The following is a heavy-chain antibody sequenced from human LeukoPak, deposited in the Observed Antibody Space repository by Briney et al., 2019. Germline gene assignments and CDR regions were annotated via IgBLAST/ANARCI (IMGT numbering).Heavy chain of an antibody. V-gene: IGHV3-7*01. CDR2: IKEDGSEK. D-gene: IGHD4-23*01. CDR3: VRAGWELDY. CDR1: GFIFREYW. J-gene: IGHJ4*02. Sequence: EGSLRLSCAASGFIFREYWMSWVRQAPGKGLQWVAHIKEDGSEKYYLDSVKGRFTIARDDARTSLYLQMHSLRDEDTALYYCVRAGWELDYWGQGTPVTVSS.